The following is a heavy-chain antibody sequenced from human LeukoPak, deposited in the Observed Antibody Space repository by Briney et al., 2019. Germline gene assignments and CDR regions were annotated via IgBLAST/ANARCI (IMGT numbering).Heavy chain of an antibody. CDR3: ARVLDSSSHRFYEPNYYMDV. D-gene: IGHD6-13*01. Sequence: SETLSLTCTVSAGSITSDDSYWSWIRQPPGKGLEWIGYIYHTGTAYYNPSLKSRVTISVDTSKNQFSLKLSSVTAADTAVYYCARVLDSSSHRFYEPNYYMDVWGKGTTVTVSS. J-gene: IGHJ6*03. V-gene: IGHV4-61*08. CDR2: IYHTGTA. CDR1: AGSITSDDSY.